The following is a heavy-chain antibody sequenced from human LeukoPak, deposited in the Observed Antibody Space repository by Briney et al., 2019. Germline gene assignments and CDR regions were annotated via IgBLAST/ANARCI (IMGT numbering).Heavy chain of an antibody. Sequence: SQTLSLTCTVSGGSISSGGYYWGWIRQSPGKGLEWVGYVYNSGDTGKNPSLKSRVTILLDTSKNQCSLKLTSVSAADTAVYYCARLKLGAYFDPWGRGTLVTVSS. CDR3: ARLKLGAYFDP. V-gene: IGHV4-61*09. CDR1: GGSISSGGYY. D-gene: IGHD3-16*01. J-gene: IGHJ2*01. CDR2: VYNSGDT.